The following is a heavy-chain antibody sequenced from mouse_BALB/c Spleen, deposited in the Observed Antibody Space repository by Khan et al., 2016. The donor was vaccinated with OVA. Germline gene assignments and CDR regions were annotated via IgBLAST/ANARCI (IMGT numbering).Heavy chain of an antibody. V-gene: IGHV5-6-5*01. CDR1: GFTFSNYA. CDR3: ARDYWIAY. J-gene: IGHJ3*01. Sequence: EVQLVESGGGLVKPGGSLKLSCVASGFTFSNYAMSWVRQRPEKRLEWVASISSGDSTYYPDSVKGRFTISRDNARNILYLQMSSLRSEDTAMYYCARDYWIAYWGQGTLVTVSA. CDR2: ISSGDST.